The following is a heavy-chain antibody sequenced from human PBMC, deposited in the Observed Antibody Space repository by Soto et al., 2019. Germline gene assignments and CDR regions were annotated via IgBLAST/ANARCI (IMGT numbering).Heavy chain of an antibody. V-gene: IGHV4-31*03. CDR3: ARAKTIFGIITVFDY. Sequence: PSETLSLTCTVSGGSINSGGYYWSWIRQHPGKGLEWFGYIYYSGSTYYNPSLKSRVTISIDTSKNQFSLKLSSVTAADTAVYYCARAKTIFGIITVFDYWGQGTLVTVSS. J-gene: IGHJ4*02. CDR1: GGSINSGGYY. D-gene: IGHD3-3*01. CDR2: IYYSGST.